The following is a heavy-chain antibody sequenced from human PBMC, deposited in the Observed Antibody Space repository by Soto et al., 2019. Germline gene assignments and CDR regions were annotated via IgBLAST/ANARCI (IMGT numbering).Heavy chain of an antibody. J-gene: IGHJ6*02. Sequence: ASVKVSCKASGYTFTSYYMHCVRQAPGQVLEWMGIINPSGGSTSYAQKFQGRVTMTRDTSTSTVYMELSSLRSEDTAVYYCARDSLRLGARTIFGVVIPYYYGMDVWGQGTTVTVSS. CDR2: INPSGGST. D-gene: IGHD3-3*01. V-gene: IGHV1-46*01. CDR1: GYTFTSYY. CDR3: ARDSLRLGARTIFGVVIPYYYGMDV.